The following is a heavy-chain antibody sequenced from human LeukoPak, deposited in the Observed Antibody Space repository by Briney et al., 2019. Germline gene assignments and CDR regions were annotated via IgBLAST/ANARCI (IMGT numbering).Heavy chain of an antibody. CDR3: ARESTGRIWFGAPNDY. J-gene: IGHJ4*02. V-gene: IGHV3-30-3*01. Sequence: GGSLRLSCAASGFTFSSYAMHWVRQAPGKGLEWVAVISYDGSNKYYADSVKGRFTISRDNSKNTLYLQMNSLRAEDTAVYYCARESTGRIWFGAPNDYWGQGTLVTVSS. D-gene: IGHD3-10*01. CDR1: GFTFSSYA. CDR2: ISYDGSNK.